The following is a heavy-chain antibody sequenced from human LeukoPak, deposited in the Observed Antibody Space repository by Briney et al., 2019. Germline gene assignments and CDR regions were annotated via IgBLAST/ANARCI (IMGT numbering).Heavy chain of an antibody. CDR1: GGSLSGYY. Sequence: SETLSLTCAVYGGSLSGYYWSWIRQPPGKGLEWIGEINHSGSTNYNPSLKSRVTISVDTSKNQFSLKLSSVTAADTAVYYCARGPTGTPGYFDDWGQGTLVTVSS. CDR3: ARGPTGTPGYFDD. J-gene: IGHJ4*02. CDR2: INHSGST. D-gene: IGHD1-1*01. V-gene: IGHV4-34*01.